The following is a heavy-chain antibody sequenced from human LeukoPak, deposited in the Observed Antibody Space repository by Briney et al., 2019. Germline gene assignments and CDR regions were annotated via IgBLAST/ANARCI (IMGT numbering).Heavy chain of an antibody. Sequence: GESLKISCKGSGYSFTSYWIGWVRQMPGKGLEWMGIIYPGDSDTRYSPSFQGQVTISADKSISTAYLQWSSLKASDTAMYYCASGDILTGYPRYFDYWGQGTLVTVSS. CDR1: GYSFTSYW. CDR2: IYPGDSDT. D-gene: IGHD3-9*01. CDR3: ASGDILTGYPRYFDY. J-gene: IGHJ4*02. V-gene: IGHV5-51*01.